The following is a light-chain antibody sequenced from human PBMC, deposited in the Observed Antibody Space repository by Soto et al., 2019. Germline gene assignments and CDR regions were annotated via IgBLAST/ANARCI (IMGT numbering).Light chain of an antibody. CDR3: QQLSIYPRS. CDR1: QDISSK. J-gene: IGKJ4*01. V-gene: IGKV1-9*01. CDR2: AAS. Sequence: IQLTQSPSSLSASVGDRVTITCRASQDISSKLAWYQQKPGKAPNLLIYAASTLQSGVPSRFSGSGSGTDFTLTINSLQSEDSATYYCQQLSIYPRSFGGGTKVEIK.